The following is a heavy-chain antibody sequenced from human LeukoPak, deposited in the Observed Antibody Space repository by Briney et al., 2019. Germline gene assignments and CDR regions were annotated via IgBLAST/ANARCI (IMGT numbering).Heavy chain of an antibody. V-gene: IGHV4-30-2*01. CDR3: ARGGGYSGYDTETFDY. Sequence: SETLSLTCALSGGSISSGGYSWSSIRQPPGKGLEWIVYIYHSGSTYYNPSLKSRVTISVDRSKNQFSLKLSSVTAADTAVYYCARGGGYSGYDTETFDYWGQGTLVTVSS. J-gene: IGHJ4*02. CDR2: IYHSGST. CDR1: GGSISSGGYS. D-gene: IGHD5-12*01.